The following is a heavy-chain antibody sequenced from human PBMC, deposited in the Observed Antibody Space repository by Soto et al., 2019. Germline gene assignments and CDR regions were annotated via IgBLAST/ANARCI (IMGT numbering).Heavy chain of an antibody. J-gene: IGHJ4*02. CDR2: ISSSAIYI. V-gene: IGHV3-21*02. Sequence: EVQLVESRGGPVRPGGSLRLSCAASGFNFITYSLNWVRQAPGKGLEWVASISSSAIYIDYADSVKGRFTISRDNANNSLYLQMNSLRAEDTATYYCVRDGLDYYDTERLYFDKWGQGTLVTVSS. CDR1: GFNFITYS. CDR3: VRDGLDYYDTERLYFDK. D-gene: IGHD3-22*01.